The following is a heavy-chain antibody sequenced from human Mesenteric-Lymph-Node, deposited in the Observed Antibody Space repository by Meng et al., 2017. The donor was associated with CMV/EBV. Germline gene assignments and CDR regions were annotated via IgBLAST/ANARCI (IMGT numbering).Heavy chain of an antibody. V-gene: IGHV4-4*02. D-gene: IGHD3-10*01. CDR1: GGSISSSNW. CDR3: ARSAGIEYGMDV. J-gene: IGHJ6*02. CDR2: IYHSGST. Sequence: SETLSLTCAVSGGSISSSNWWSWVRQPPGKWLEWIGEIYHSGSTNYNPSLKSRVTMSIDTSKNQFSLKLNSVTAADTAVYYCARSAGIEYGMDVWGQGTTVTVSS.